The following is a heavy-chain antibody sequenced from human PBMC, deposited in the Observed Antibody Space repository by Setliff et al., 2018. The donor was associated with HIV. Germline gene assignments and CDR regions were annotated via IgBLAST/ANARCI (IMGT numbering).Heavy chain of an antibody. CDR2: IRSKAYGGTT. D-gene: IGHD3-16*01. J-gene: IGHJ4*02. CDR3: RFGAALRDY. V-gene: IGHV3-49*04. CDR1: GFTFSNYA. Sequence: GGSLRLSCAASGFTFSNYAMSWVRQAPGKGLEWVGFIRSKAYGGTTEYAASVKGRFTISRDDSKSIAYLQMNSLKAEDTAVYYCRFGAALRDYWGQGTLVTVSS.